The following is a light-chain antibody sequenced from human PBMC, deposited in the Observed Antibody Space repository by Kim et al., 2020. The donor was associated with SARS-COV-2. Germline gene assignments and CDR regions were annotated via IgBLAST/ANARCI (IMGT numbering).Light chain of an antibody. CDR1: TGAVTSGHF. J-gene: IGLJ2*01. CDR2: NTI. Sequence: PGGTVTLTCSSRTGAVTSGHFPYWFQQKPGQVPRTLIYNTINKQSWTPARSSGSLLEGKAALTLSGAQPEDEAEYYCLISSSGARVFGGGTQLTVL. CDR3: LISSSGARV. V-gene: IGLV7-46*01.